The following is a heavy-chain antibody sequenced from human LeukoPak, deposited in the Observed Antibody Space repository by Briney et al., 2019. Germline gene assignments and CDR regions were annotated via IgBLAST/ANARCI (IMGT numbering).Heavy chain of an antibody. CDR1: GFVFSTYG. CDR3: ARDDDYDDHNTFDM. D-gene: IGHD4-17*01. J-gene: IGHJ3*02. Sequence: PGTSLRLSCAASGFVFSTYGMHWVRQAPGKGLEWVAVIWSHGNTKKYADSVTGRFTISRDNSKSTLYLEMNTLRAEDTAVYYCARDDDYDDHNTFDMWGHGTMVTVSS. CDR2: IWSHGNTK. V-gene: IGHV3-33*01.